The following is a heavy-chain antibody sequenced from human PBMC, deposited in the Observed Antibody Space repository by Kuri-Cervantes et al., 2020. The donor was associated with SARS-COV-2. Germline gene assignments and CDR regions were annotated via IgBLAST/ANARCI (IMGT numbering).Heavy chain of an antibody. V-gene: IGHV4-38-2*01. D-gene: IGHD2-15*01. Sequence: SETLSLTCSVSGYSISSLDYWDWIRQTPGKGLEWVGSIYYDGSGHYNPSLKSRVTISVDTSKNQFSLKLSLVTAADTAVYYCARRVSPLAASNWFDPWGQGTLVTVSS. CDR1: GYSISSLDY. CDR2: IYYDGSG. CDR3: ARRVSPLAASNWFDP. J-gene: IGHJ5*02.